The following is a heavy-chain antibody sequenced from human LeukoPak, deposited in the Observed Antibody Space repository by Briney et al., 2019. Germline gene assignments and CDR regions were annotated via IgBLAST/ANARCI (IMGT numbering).Heavy chain of an antibody. CDR3: AKNLYCGGGSCYPSALGMDV. Sequence: GGSLRLSCAVSGLTFSSSWMDWVRQAPGKGLEWVASINPDGNKKYSADSVKGRFTISRDNSKNTLFLQMNSLRAEDTAVYYCAKNLYCGGGSCYPSALGMDVWGQGTTVTVSS. J-gene: IGHJ6*02. D-gene: IGHD2-15*01. CDR2: INPDGNKK. V-gene: IGHV3-7*03. CDR1: GLTFSSSW.